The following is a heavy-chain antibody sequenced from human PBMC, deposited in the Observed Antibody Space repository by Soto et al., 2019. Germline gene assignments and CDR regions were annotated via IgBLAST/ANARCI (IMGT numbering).Heavy chain of an antibody. CDR3: AKEDKSPEY. CDR1: GFTFSTFA. Sequence: TGGSLRVCSAASGFTFSTFAMSWVRQAPGKGLEWVSAISGSGGTTYYADSVKGRFTISRDNSKNTLYLQMNSLRAEDTAVYYCAKEDKSPEYWGQGTLVTVSS. CDR2: ISGSGGTT. J-gene: IGHJ4*02. V-gene: IGHV3-23*01.